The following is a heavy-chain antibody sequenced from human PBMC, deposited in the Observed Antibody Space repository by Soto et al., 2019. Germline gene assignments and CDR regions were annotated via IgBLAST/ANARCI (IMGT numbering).Heavy chain of an antibody. J-gene: IGHJ6*02. CDR2: IDPSDSYT. V-gene: IGHV5-10-1*01. CDR3: ARVPATAEYYYYGMDV. Sequence: PGESLKMTCKGCGYSFTSYWISWVRQMPGKGLEWMGRIDPSDSYTNYSPSFQGHVTISADKSISTAYLQWSSLKASDTAMYYCARVPATAEYYYYGMDVWGQGTTVTVS. D-gene: IGHD2-2*01. CDR1: GYSFTSYW.